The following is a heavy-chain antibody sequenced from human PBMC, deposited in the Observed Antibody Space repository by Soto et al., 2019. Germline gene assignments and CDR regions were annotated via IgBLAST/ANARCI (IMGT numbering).Heavy chain of an antibody. CDR2: IRTDANSYAT. CDR1: GFSFSGSA. CDR3: TTRQFYYFGLDV. V-gene: IGHV3-73*02. J-gene: IGHJ6*02. Sequence: QLVESGGALVQPGESLKLSCAASGFSFSGSAIQWVRQAPGKGLEWVGRIRTDANSYATAYAASVTGRFTISRDDSRNTGYLQMNSLKAEDTAVYFCTTRQFYYFGLDVWGQGTTVIVSS. D-gene: IGHD6-19*01.